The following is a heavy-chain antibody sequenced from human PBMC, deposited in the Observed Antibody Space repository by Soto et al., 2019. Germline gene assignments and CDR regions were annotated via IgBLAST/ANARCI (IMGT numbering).Heavy chain of an antibody. D-gene: IGHD4-4*01. CDR3: ARDLGVGDSKTKHPYYYYGMDV. CDR2: IYYSGST. Sequence: SETLSLTCTVSGGSISSYYWSWIRQPPGKGLEWIGYIYYSGSTNYNPSLKSRVTISVDTSKNQFSLKLSSVTAADTAVYYCARDLGVGDSKTKHPYYYYGMDVWGQGTTVTVSS. CDR1: GGSISSYY. J-gene: IGHJ6*02. V-gene: IGHV4-59*01.